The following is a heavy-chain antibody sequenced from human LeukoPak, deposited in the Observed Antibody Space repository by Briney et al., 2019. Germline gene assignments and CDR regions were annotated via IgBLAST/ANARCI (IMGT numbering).Heavy chain of an antibody. J-gene: IGHJ4*02. Sequence: AASVKVSCKASGYTFTSYYMHWVRQAPGQGLEWMGIINPSGGSTTYAQKFQGRVTMTRDTPTSTVYMELSSLRSEDAAVYYCARDTGWLQPRWFFDYWGQGTLVTVSS. D-gene: IGHD5-24*01. CDR1: GYTFTSYY. CDR2: INPSGGST. CDR3: ARDTGWLQPRWFFDY. V-gene: IGHV1-46*01.